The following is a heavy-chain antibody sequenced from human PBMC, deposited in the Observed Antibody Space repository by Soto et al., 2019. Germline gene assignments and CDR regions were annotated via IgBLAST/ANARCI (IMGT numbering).Heavy chain of an antibody. CDR2: MNPNSGNT. D-gene: IGHD3-3*01. Sequence: NWVRQATGQGLEWMGWMNPNSGNTGYAQKFQGRVTMTRNTSISTAYMELSSLRSEDTAVYYCARGEGFTIFKQGGPWGQGTLVTVSS. J-gene: IGHJ5*02. CDR3: ARGEGFTIFKQGGP. V-gene: IGHV1-8*01.